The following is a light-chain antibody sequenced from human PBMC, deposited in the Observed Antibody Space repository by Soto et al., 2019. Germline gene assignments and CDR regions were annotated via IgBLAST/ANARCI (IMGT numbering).Light chain of an antibody. Sequence: QSVLTQPPSVSGAPGQRVTISCTGSSSNIGAHYDVHWYQQLPGTAPKLLIYGNSNRPSGVPDRFSGSKSGTSASLAITGLQAEDEADYYCQSYDNSLSVYVFGTGTSHRP. CDR2: GNS. J-gene: IGLJ1*01. CDR1: SSNIGAHYD. CDR3: QSYDNSLSVYV. V-gene: IGLV1-40*01.